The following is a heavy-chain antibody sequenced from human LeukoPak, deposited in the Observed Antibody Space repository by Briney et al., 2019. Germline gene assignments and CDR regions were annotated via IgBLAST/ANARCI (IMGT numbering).Heavy chain of an antibody. D-gene: IGHD6-19*01. Sequence: PGGSLTLSRAATGFTFSGYWMHWVRQARGKGLVWVSRINRDGSTTSYADSVMGRFTISRDKAKNTLYLQMNSLRAEDTAVYYCARVIYSGWQGELSDWGQGTLVTVSS. CDR1: GFTFSGYW. CDR3: ARVIYSGWQGELSD. V-gene: IGHV3-74*01. CDR2: INRDGSTT. J-gene: IGHJ4*02.